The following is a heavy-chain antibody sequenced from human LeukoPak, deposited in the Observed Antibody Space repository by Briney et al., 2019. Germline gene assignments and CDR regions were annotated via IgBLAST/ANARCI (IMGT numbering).Heavy chain of an antibody. CDR3: ARDAGSGYDFFWFDP. CDR1: GGSISSYY. V-gene: IGHV4-4*07. CDR2: IYTSGST. J-gene: IGHJ5*02. Sequence: SETLSLTCTVSGGSISSYYWSWIRQPAGRGLEWIGRIYTSGSTNYNPSLKSRVTMSVDTSKNQFSLKLNSVTAADTAVYYCARDAGSGYDFFWFDPWGQGTLVTVSS. D-gene: IGHD5-12*01.